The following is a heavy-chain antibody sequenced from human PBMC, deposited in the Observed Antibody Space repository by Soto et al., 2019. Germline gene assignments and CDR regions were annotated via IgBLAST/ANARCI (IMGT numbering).Heavy chain of an antibody. Sequence: QVQLVESGGGVVQPGRSLRLSCAASGFTFSSYGMHWVRQAPGKGLEWVAVIWYDGSNKYYADSVKGRFTISRDNSKNTLYLQMNSLRAEDTAVYYCARDNSSSWYAQTNWFDPWGQGTLVTVSS. CDR3: ARDNSSSWYAQTNWFDP. CDR2: IWYDGSNK. J-gene: IGHJ5*02. D-gene: IGHD6-13*01. V-gene: IGHV3-33*01. CDR1: GFTFSSYG.